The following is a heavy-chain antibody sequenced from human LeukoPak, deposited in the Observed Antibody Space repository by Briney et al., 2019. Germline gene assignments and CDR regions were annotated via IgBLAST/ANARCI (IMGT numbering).Heavy chain of an antibody. CDR3: AKGRCSSKSCYLFDY. CDR1: GYTLTGYY. Sequence: ASVKVSCKAAGYTLTGYYMHWLRQAPGQGLEWVGWINPNSGGTSYAQKFQGRVTMTRDTSISTAYMELSRLRSDDTAGYYRAKGRCSSKSCYLFDYWGEGTQVTVSS. CDR2: INPNSGGT. V-gene: IGHV1-2*02. J-gene: IGHJ4*02. D-gene: IGHD2-2*01.